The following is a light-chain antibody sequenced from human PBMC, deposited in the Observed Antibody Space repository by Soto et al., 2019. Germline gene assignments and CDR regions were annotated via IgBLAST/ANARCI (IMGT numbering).Light chain of an antibody. CDR1: QGISSY. CDR2: AAS. Sequence: AIRMTQSPSSLSASTGDRVTITCRASQGISSYLAWHQQKPGKAPKLLIYAASTLQSGVPSRFSGSGSGTDFTLTISCLQSEDFATYYCQQYYSYPTFGQGTKLEIK. J-gene: IGKJ2*01. CDR3: QQYYSYPT. V-gene: IGKV1-8*01.